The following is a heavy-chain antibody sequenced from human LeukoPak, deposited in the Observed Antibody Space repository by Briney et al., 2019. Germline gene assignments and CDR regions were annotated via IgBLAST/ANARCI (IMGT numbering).Heavy chain of an antibody. V-gene: IGHV3-30*04. D-gene: IGHD2-2*01. J-gene: IGHJ6*02. CDR2: ISYDGSNK. CDR3: ARASCSSTSCYGILYYYGMDV. CDR1: GFTFSSYA. Sequence: GSLRLSCAASGFTFSSYAMHWVRQAPGKGLEWVAVISYDGSNKHYADSVKGRFTIPRDNSKNTLYLQMNSLRAEDTAVYYCARASCSSTSCYGILYYYGMDVWGQGTTVTVSS.